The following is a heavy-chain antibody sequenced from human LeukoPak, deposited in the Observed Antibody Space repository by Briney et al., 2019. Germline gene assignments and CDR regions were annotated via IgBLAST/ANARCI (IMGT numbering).Heavy chain of an antibody. Sequence: KPSETLSLTCTVSRGSISSYYWSWIRQPAGKGLEWIGRIYITGSTNYNPSLKSRVTMSVDTSKNQFSLKLSSVTAADTAVYYCARDVVAAVGSFDYWGQGTQVTVSS. CDR1: RGSISSYY. D-gene: IGHD2-2*01. J-gene: IGHJ4*02. V-gene: IGHV4-4*07. CDR2: IYITGST. CDR3: ARDVVAAVGSFDY.